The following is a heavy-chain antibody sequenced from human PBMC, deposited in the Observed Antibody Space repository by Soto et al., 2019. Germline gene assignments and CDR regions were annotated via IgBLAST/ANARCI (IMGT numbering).Heavy chain of an antibody. J-gene: IGHJ3*01. D-gene: IGHD3-3*01. CDR3: ARGSHFDFSSGYADSFDV. V-gene: IGHV4-34*01. Sequence: SETLSLTCAVYGGSFSGYYWGWFRQPPGKGLEWIGEVKHSGNINYNLSLKTRLTVSVDTSKNQFSLKLSSMTAADTAMYYCARGSHFDFSSGYADSFDVWGQGTMVTVSS. CDR2: VKHSGNI. CDR1: GGSFSGYY.